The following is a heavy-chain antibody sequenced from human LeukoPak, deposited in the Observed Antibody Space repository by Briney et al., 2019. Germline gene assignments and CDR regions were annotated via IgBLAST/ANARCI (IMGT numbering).Heavy chain of an antibody. CDR3: ARVSYYDSSAAFDI. CDR2: IIPIFGTA. D-gene: IGHD3-22*01. J-gene: IGHJ3*02. Sequence: SVKVSCKASGGTFSSYAISWVRQAPGQGLEWMGGIIPIFGTANYAQKFQGRVTITADESTSTAYMELSSLRSEDTAVYYCARVSYYDSSAAFDIWGQGTMVTVSS. CDR1: GGTFSSYA. V-gene: IGHV1-69*13.